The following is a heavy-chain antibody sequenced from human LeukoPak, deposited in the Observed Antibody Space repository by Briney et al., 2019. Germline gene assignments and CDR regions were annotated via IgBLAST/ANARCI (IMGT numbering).Heavy chain of an antibody. V-gene: IGHV3-74*01. CDR3: VRDFYTDEYHSNGDDFDY. CDR2: ISPDGSVI. Sequence: GGSLRLSCAASGFSFGGKWMHWVRQTPGKGLVWVSRISPDGSVISYADSVKGRFTISRDNAKNTLYLQLNSLTAEDTAVYYCVRDFYTDEYHSNGDDFDYWGQGSLVTVSS. D-gene: IGHD3-22*01. CDR1: GFSFGGKW. J-gene: IGHJ4*02.